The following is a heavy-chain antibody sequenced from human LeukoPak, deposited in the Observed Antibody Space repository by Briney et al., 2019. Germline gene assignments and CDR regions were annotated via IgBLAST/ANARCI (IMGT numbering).Heavy chain of an antibody. CDR2: ISSSSSYI. CDR1: GFTFSSYS. D-gene: IGHD5-24*01. V-gene: IGHV3-21*01. CDR3: ARLGDGYNLGY. Sequence: GGSLRLSCAASGFTFSSYSMNWVRQAPGKGLEWVSSISSSSSYIYYADSAKGRFTISRDNAKNSLYLQMNSLRAEDTAVYYCARLGDGYNLGYWGQGTLVTVSS. J-gene: IGHJ4*02.